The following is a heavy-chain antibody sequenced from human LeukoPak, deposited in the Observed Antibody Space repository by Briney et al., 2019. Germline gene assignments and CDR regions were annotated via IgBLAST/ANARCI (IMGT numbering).Heavy chain of an antibody. CDR1: GYTFTSYD. D-gene: IGHD3-16*02. CDR2: MNPNSGNT. Sequence: ASVKVSCKASGYTFTSYDINWVRQATGQGLEWMGWMNPNSGNTGYAQKFQGRVTMTRNTSISTAYMELSSLRSEDTAVYYCARGFMITFGGVIVMSYFDYWGQGTLVTVSS. CDR3: ARGFMITFGGVIVMSYFDY. V-gene: IGHV1-8*01. J-gene: IGHJ4*02.